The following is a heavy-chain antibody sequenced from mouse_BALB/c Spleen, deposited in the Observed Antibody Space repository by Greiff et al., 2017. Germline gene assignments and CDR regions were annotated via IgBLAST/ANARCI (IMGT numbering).Heavy chain of an antibody. D-gene: IGHD2-3*01. CDR2: INPYNGDT. CDR1: GYSFTGYF. V-gene: IGHV1-20*02. Sequence: VQLQQSGPELVKPGASVKISCKASGYSFTGYFMNWVMQSHGKSLEWIGRINPYNGDTFYNQKFKGKATLTVDKSSSTAHMELRSLASEDSAVYYCARDDGYDYYAMDYWGQGTSVTVSS. J-gene: IGHJ4*01. CDR3: ARDDGYDYYAMDY.